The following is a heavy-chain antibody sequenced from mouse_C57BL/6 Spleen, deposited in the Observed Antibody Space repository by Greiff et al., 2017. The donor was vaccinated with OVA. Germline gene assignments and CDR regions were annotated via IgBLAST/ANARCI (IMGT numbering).Heavy chain of an antibody. CDR2: ISSGSSTI. CDR1: GFTFSDYG. J-gene: IGHJ4*01. Sequence: DVMLVESGGGLVKPGGSLKLSCAASGFTFSDYGMHWVRQAPEKGLEWVAYISSGSSTIHYADTVKGRFTISRDNAKTTPFLQMTSLRSEDTAMYYCAKATAYYAMDYWGQGTSVTVSS. V-gene: IGHV5-17*01. CDR3: AKATAYYAMDY. D-gene: IGHD1-2*01.